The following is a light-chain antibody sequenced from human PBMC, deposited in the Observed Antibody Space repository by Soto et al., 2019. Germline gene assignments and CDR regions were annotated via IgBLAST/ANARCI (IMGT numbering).Light chain of an antibody. CDR3: CSYTTRNTLL. CDR1: SSDVGAYNY. Sequence: SVLTQPASVSGSPGQSITISCTGTSSDVGAYNYVSWYQQHPGKAPKLMIYDVFNRPSGVSNRFSASKSGNMASLTISGLQAEDEADYYCCSYTTRNTLLFGGGTKLTVL. CDR2: DVF. V-gene: IGLV2-14*03. J-gene: IGLJ2*01.